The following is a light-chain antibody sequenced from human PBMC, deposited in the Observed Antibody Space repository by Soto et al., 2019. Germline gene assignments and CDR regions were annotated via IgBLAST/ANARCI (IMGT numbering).Light chain of an antibody. Sequence: GVTQSPCTLSLSTGERATLSCRASQSVSSSQLAWYQQKPGQAPRLLMYGASSRATGIPDRLSGSGSGTDFTLTISRLEPEDFAVYYCQQYGSSPITFGQGTRLAIK. V-gene: IGKV3-20*01. CDR1: QSVSSSQ. J-gene: IGKJ5*01. CDR3: QQYGSSPIT. CDR2: GAS.